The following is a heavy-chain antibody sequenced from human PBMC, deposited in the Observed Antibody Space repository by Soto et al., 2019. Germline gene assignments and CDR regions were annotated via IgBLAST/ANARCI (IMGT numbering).Heavy chain of an antibody. V-gene: IGHV4-59*01. CDR1: GASISSYS. J-gene: IGHJ6*02. D-gene: IGHD6-19*01. Sequence: QVQLQESGPGLVKPSETLTLTCSVSGASISSYSWSWIRQPPGKGLEWIGYIYNSGSTNYNPSLKSRVTISVDTSKNQFSLKLSSVTAADTAVYYCGALAAIPATYGMDVWGQGTTVTVSS. CDR2: IYNSGST. CDR3: GALAAIPATYGMDV.